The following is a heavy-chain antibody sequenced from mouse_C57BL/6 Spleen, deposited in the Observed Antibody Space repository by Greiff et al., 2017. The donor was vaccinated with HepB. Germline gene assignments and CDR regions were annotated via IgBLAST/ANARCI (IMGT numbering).Heavy chain of an antibody. CDR2: INPSNGGT. J-gene: IGHJ2*01. CDR3: ARYRYGYDPYVDY. CDR1: GYTFTSYW. V-gene: IGHV1-53*01. D-gene: IGHD2-2*01. Sequence: VQLQQPGTELVKPGASVKLSCKASGYTFTSYWMNWVKQRPGQGLEWIGNINPSNGGTNYNEKFKSKATLTVDKSSSTAYMQLSSLTSEDSAVYYCARYRYGYDPYVDYWGQGTTLTVSS.